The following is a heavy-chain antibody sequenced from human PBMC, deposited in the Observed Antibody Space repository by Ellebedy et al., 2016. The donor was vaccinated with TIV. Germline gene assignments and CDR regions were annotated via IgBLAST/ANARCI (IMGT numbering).Heavy chain of an antibody. D-gene: IGHD2-2*01. CDR3: ARPLRIDCSSTSCSLGAFDI. J-gene: IGHJ3*02. CDR2: ISSSGSTI. Sequence: GESLKISXAASGFTFSDYYMSWIRQAPGKGLEWVSYISSSGSTIYYADSVKGRFTISRDNAKNSLYLQMNSLRAEDTAVYYCARPLRIDCSSTSCSLGAFDIWGQGTMVTVSS. CDR1: GFTFSDYY. V-gene: IGHV3-11*01.